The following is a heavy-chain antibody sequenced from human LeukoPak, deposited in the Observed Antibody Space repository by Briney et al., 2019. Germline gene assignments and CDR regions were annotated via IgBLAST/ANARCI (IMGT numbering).Heavy chain of an antibody. D-gene: IGHD3-10*01. CDR2: IKQDGSEK. Sequence: GGCLRLSCAASGFTFISYWMSWVRQAPGKGLEWVANIKQDGSEKYYVDSVKGRFTISRDNAKNSLYLQMNSLRAEDTAVYYCAKAIWVAATSSWFCLDYWGQGTLVTVSS. CDR3: AKAIWVAATSSWFCLDY. V-gene: IGHV3-7*01. J-gene: IGHJ4*02. CDR1: GFTFISYW.